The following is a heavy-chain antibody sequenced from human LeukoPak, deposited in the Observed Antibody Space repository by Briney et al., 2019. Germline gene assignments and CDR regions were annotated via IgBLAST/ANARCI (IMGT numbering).Heavy chain of an antibody. J-gene: IGHJ4*02. CDR1: GFTFSSYN. D-gene: IGHD5-24*01. CDR2: ISSSGSKT. Sequence: GGSLRLSCAASGFTFSSYNMGWVRQAPGKGLEWVSSISSSGSKTHYADSEKGRFTISRDNAKNSLYLQLNSLRAEDTAVYYCATVREPHYFDSWGQGTLVTVSS. V-gene: IGHV3-21*01. CDR3: ATVREPHYFDS.